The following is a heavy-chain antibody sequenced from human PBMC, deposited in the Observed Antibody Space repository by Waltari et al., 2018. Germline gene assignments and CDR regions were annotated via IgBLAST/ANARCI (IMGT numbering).Heavy chain of an antibody. V-gene: IGHV3-21*01. CDR1: GFTFSSYS. CDR3: ARDRVAAADSDY. Sequence: EVQLVESGGGLVKPGGSLRLSCAASGFTFSSYSMNWVRQAPGKGLEWVSSISSSSSYIYYADSVKGRFTISRDNAKNSLYLQMNSLRAEDTAVYYCARDRVAAADSDYWGQGTLVTVSS. CDR2: ISSSSSYI. J-gene: IGHJ4*02. D-gene: IGHD6-13*01.